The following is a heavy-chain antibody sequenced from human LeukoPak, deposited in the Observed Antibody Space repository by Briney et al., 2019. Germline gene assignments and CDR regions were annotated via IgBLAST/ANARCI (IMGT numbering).Heavy chain of an antibody. CDR2: ISSSSSTI. V-gene: IGHV3-48*01. CDR3: ARPRDGYYYDSSGYYW. D-gene: IGHD3-22*01. Sequence: GGSLSLSCAASGFTFSSYGMHWVRQAPGKGLEWVSYISSSSSTIYYADSVKGRFTISRDNAKNSLYLQMNSLRAEDTAVYYCARPRDGYYYDSSGYYWWGQGTLVTVSS. CDR1: GFTFSSYG. J-gene: IGHJ4*02.